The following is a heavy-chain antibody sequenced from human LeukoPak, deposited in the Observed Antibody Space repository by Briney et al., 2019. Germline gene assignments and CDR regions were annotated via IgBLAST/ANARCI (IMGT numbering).Heavy chain of an antibody. D-gene: IGHD2-2*01. CDR1: GFTFDDYD. V-gene: IGHV3-20*04. CDR2: ITWNGDKT. CDR3: ARDPFCSSTAGCYFEDWFDP. Sequence: GESLKISCAASGFTFDDYDMSWVRQVPGKGLEWVSGITWNGDKTGYADSVKGRFAISRDNTKNSLYLQMSSLRAEDTALYYCARDPFCSSTAGCYFEDWFDPWGPGTLVTVSS. J-gene: IGHJ5*02.